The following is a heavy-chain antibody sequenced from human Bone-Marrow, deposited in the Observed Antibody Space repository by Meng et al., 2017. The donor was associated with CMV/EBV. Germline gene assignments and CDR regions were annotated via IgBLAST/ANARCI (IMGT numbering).Heavy chain of an antibody. CDR2: ISSSSSYI. D-gene: IGHD2-2*01. CDR1: GFTFSSYS. Sequence: GGSLRLSCAASGFTFSSYSMNWVRQAPGKGLEWVSSISSSSSYIYYADSVKGRFTISRDNAKNSLYLQMNSLRAEDTAVYYCARDGDDIVVVPAEMDVWGQGTTVTVSS. V-gene: IGHV3-21*01. J-gene: IGHJ6*02. CDR3: ARDGDDIVVVPAEMDV.